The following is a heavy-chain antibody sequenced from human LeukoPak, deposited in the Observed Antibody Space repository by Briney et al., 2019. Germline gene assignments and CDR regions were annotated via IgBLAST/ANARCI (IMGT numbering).Heavy chain of an antibody. V-gene: IGHV3-43*02. D-gene: IGHD3-3*01. CDR1: GFTFDDYA. J-gene: IGHJ4*02. CDR3: AKDSNDFVYYFDY. Sequence: PGGCLRLSCAASGFTFDDYAMHWVRHAPGGGLGWVSLISGDGGSTYYADSVKGRFTISRDNSKNSLYLQMNSLRTEDTALYYCAKDSNDFVYYFDYWGEGTLVTVSS. CDR2: ISGDGGST.